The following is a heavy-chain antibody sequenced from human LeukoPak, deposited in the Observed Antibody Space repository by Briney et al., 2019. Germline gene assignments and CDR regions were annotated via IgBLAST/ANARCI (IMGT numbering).Heavy chain of an antibody. V-gene: IGHV3-53*01. J-gene: IGHJ6*02. CDR1: GFTVSSNY. Sequence: SGGSLRLSCAASGFTVSSNYMSWVRQAPGKGLEWVSVIYSGGSTYYADSVKGRFTISRDNSKNTLYLQMNSLRAEDTAVYYCAGEGHSGYDYPNYYYYGMDVWGQGTTVTVSS. CDR2: IYSGGST. D-gene: IGHD5-12*01. CDR3: AGEGHSGYDYPNYYYYGMDV.